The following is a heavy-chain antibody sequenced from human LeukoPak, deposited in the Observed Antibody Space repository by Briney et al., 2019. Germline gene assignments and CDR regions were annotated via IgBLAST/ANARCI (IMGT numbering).Heavy chain of an antibody. J-gene: IGHJ2*01. V-gene: IGHV1-3*01. D-gene: IGHD2-2*02. CDR3: ARDPRFQGYCSSTSCYMAPDWYFDL. Sequence: ASVKVSCKASGYTFTSYGMHWVRQAPGQRLEWMGWINAANGNTKYSQKFQGRVTITRDTSASTAYMELSNLRSEDTAVYYCARDPRFQGYCSSTSCYMAPDWYFDLWGRGTLVTVSS. CDR2: INAANGNT. CDR1: GYTFTSYG.